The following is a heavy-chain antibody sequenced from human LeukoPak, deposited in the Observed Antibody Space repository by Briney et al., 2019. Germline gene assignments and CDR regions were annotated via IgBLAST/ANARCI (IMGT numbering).Heavy chain of an antibody. V-gene: IGHV1-46*01. D-gene: IGHD5-24*01. CDR1: GYPFTSYY. CDR2: INPSGGST. CDR3: ARDRAHRDAYEKIFDS. Sequence: ASVKVSCKTSGYPFTSYYMHWVRQAPGQGLEWMGVINPSGGSTSYAQKFQDRVTMTRDTSTSTVYMDLSSLTSEDTAVYYCARDRAHRDAYEKIFDSWGQGTLVTVSS. J-gene: IGHJ4*02.